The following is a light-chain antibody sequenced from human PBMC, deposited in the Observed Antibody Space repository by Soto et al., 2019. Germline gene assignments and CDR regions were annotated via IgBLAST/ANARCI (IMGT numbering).Light chain of an antibody. V-gene: IGKV1-5*01. Sequence: DIQITQSPSTLSASVGDRVTITCRASPSISRWLDWYQQKPGKAPNLLIYDASSLESGVPSRFSGSGSGTEFTLTISLLQPDEFATYYCKQYNSYSFTFGGGIEVEIK. J-gene: IGKJ4*01. CDR2: DAS. CDR1: PSISRW. CDR3: KQYNSYSFT.